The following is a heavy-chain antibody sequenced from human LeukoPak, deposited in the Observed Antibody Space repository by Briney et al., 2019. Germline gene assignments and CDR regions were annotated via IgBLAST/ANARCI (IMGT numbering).Heavy chain of an antibody. CDR1: GYTFTIYD. V-gene: IGHV1-8*01. J-gene: IGHJ6*02. CDR3: ARGDYYYGMDV. Sequence: ASVTLSFTASGYTFTIYDINWVRQAPGQGLEWMGWMNPNSGNTGYAQKFQGRVTMTRNTSISTAYMELSSLRSEDTAVYYCARGDYYYGMDVWGQGTTVTVSS. CDR2: MNPNSGNT.